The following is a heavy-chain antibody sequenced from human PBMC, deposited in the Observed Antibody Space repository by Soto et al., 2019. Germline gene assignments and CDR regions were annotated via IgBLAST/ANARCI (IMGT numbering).Heavy chain of an antibody. J-gene: IGHJ6*03. D-gene: IGHD3-3*01. CDR3: GRGYFWSGYSSYYYLDV. CDR2: VYYSGNS. CDR1: GGSISSSAYY. V-gene: IGHV4-39*07. Sequence: SETLSLTCTVSGGSISSSAYYWGWTRQPPGKGLEWIGCVYYSGNSYYNPSIRSRVTISVDTSKNQFSLKLSSVTAADTAVYYGGRGYFWSGYSSYYYLDVWAKGTTVTVPS.